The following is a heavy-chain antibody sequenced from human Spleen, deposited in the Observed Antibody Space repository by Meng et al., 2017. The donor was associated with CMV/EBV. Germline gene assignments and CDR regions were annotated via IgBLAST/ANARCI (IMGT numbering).Heavy chain of an antibody. CDR3: ARGAPGY. CDR2: INDSGRT. J-gene: IGHJ4*02. CDR1: GGSFSGYL. V-gene: IGHV4-34*01. Sequence: TLSLSGAVYGGSFSGYLWTWLRQPPGKRLEWIGDINDSGRTNYSPSFKNRVSISVDTSKNQFSLKLSSVTAADTAVYYCARGAPGYWGQGTLVTVSS.